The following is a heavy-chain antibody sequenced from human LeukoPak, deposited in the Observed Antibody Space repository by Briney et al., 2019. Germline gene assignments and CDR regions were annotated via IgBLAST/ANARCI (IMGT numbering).Heavy chain of an antibody. CDR1: GFTFADYG. D-gene: IGHD3-3*01. CDR3: ARGLRITIFGVVDDYYYYMDV. J-gene: IGHJ6*03. CDR2: INWTGGST. V-gene: IGHV3-20*04. Sequence: PAGSLTLPCPASGFTFADYGMSWVRQAPGKGLEWVSGINWTGGSTGYADPVKGRFTISRDNAKNSLYLQMNSLRAEDTALYYCARGLRITIFGVVDDYYYYMDVWGKGTTVTVSS.